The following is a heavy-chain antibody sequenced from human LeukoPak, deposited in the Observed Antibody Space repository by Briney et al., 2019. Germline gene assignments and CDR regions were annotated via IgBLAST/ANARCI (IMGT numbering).Heavy chain of an antibody. V-gene: IGHV3-23*01. CDR2: ISGSGGST. CDR1: GFTFSSYV. D-gene: IGHD3-9*01. J-gene: IGHJ4*02. CDR3: AKGYDFLTGYYDS. Sequence: GGSLRLSCAASGFTFSSYVMSWVRQAPGKGLECVSAISGSGGSTYFADSVKGQFTISRDNSKNTLYLQMNTLRAEDTAVYYCAKGYDFLTGYYDSWGQGTLVTVSS.